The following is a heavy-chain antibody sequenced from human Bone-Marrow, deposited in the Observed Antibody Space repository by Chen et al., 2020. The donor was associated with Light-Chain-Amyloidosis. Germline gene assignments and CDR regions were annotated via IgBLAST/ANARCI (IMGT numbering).Heavy chain of an antibody. D-gene: IGHD5-12*01. CDR2: IYPDDSDA. CDR3: ARRRDGYNFDY. V-gene: IGHV5-51*01. J-gene: IGHJ4*02. Sequence: EVQLEQSGPEVKKPGESLKISCKGSGYTFPNYWNGWVRQMPGKGLEWNGVIYPDDSDARYSRSFEGQVTISSDKAITTAFLQWRGLNAADTSMYYCARRRDGYNFDYWCQGTLVTVSS. CDR1: GYTFPNYW.